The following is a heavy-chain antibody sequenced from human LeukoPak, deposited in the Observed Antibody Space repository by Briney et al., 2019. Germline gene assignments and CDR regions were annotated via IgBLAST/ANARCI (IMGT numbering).Heavy chain of an antibody. D-gene: IGHD4-17*01. Sequence: GGSLRLSCGASGFTFDDYWMSWVRQAPGQGLEWVANINQDGSEKYYLDSAKGRFTISRDNARNSLYLQMNSLRAEDTAVYYCARDYGDYGDAFDIWGQGTMVTVSS. V-gene: IGHV3-7*01. CDR2: INQDGSEK. CDR3: ARDYGDYGDAFDI. J-gene: IGHJ3*02. CDR1: GFTFDDYW.